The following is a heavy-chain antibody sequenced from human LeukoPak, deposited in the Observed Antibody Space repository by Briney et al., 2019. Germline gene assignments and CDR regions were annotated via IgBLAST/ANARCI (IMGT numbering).Heavy chain of an antibody. Sequence: GASVKVSCKASGYTFTSYAFRWVRQAPGQGLEWMGWISAYNGNTNYAQNLQGRVTMTTDTSTSTAYMELRSLRSDDTAVYYCAATWVEPPMATGAFDIWGQGTMVTVSS. V-gene: IGHV1-18*01. D-gene: IGHD3-10*01. J-gene: IGHJ3*02. CDR2: ISAYNGNT. CDR1: GYTFTSYA. CDR3: AATWVEPPMATGAFDI.